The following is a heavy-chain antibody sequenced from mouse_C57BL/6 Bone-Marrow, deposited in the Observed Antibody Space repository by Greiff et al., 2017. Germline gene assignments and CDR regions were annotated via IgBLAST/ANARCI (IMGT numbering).Heavy chain of an antibody. Sequence: EVKLVESGGGLVKPGGSLKLSCAASGFTFSSYAMSWVRQTPEKRLEWVATISDGGSYTYYPDNVKGRFTISRDNAKNNLYLQMSHLKSEDTAMYYCASDPIYYYGSSYGGFAYWGQGTLVTVSA. CDR1: GFTFSSYA. J-gene: IGHJ3*01. CDR3: ASDPIYYYGSSYGGFAY. D-gene: IGHD1-1*01. CDR2: ISDGGSYT. V-gene: IGHV5-4*03.